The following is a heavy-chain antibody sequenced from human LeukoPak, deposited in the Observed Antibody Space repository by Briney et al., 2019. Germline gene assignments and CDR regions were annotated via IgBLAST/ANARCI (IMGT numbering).Heavy chain of an antibody. CDR3: ARLLMVRGVIIRGRHYYMDV. V-gene: IGHV3-21*01. CDR1: GFTFSSYS. CDR2: ISSSSSYI. Sequence: PGGSLRLSCAASGFTFSSYSMNSVRQAPGKGLEWVPSISSSSSYINYADTVKGRFTISRGNAKNSLYLQMNSLRAEDTAVYYCARLLMVRGVIIRGRHYYMDVWGKGTTVTISS. D-gene: IGHD3-10*01. J-gene: IGHJ6*03.